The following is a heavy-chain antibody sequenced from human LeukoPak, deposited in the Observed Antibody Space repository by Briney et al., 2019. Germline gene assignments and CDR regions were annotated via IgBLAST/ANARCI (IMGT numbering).Heavy chain of an antibody. CDR3: ARRREWEPPDY. V-gene: IGHV3-21*01. J-gene: IGHJ4*02. Sequence: GGSLRLSCAASGFTFSSYSMNWVPQAPGKGLEWVSSISSSSSYIYYADSVKGRFTISRDNAKNSLYLQMNSLRAEDTAVYYCARRREWEPPDYWGQGTLVTASS. CDR1: GFTFSSYS. D-gene: IGHD1-26*01. CDR2: ISSSSSYI.